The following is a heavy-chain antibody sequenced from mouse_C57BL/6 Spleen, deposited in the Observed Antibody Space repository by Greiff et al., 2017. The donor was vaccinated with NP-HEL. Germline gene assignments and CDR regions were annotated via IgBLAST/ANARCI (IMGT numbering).Heavy chain of an antibody. V-gene: IGHV1-82*01. Sequence: VQLQESGPELVKPGASVKISCKASGYAFSSSWMNWVKQRPGKGLEWIGRIYPGDGDTNYNGKFKGKATLTADKSSSTAYMQLSSLTSEDSAVYCCASSTLYYGSSYRYFDVWGTGTTVTVAS. D-gene: IGHD1-1*01. CDR3: ASSTLYYGSSYRYFDV. CDR1: GYAFSSSW. CDR2: IYPGDGDT. J-gene: IGHJ1*03.